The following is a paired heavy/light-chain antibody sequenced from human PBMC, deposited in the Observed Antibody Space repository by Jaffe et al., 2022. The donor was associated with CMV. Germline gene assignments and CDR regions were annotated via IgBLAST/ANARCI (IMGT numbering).Light chain of an antibody. Sequence: QSVLTQPPSASGTPGQRVTISCSGSSSNIGSNTVNWYQQLPGTAPKLLIYSNNQRPSGVPDRFSGSKSGTSASLAISGLQSEDEADYYCAAWDDSLNGFNWVFGGGTKLTVL. CDR3: AAWDDSLNGFNWV. CDR2: SNN. CDR1: SSNIGSNT. V-gene: IGLV1-44*01. J-gene: IGLJ3*02.
Heavy chain of an antibody. CDR3: AKDKCGGDCYSPPDYYYYYGMDV. CDR1: GFTFSSYG. D-gene: IGHD2-21*02. J-gene: IGHJ6*02. CDR2: ISYDGSNK. Sequence: QVQLVESGGGVVQPGRSLRLSCAASGFTFSSYGMHWVRQAPGKGLEWVAVISYDGSNKYYADSVKGRFTISRDNSKNTLYLQMNSLRAEDTAVYYCAKDKCGGDCYSPPDYYYYYGMDVWGQGTTVTVSS. V-gene: IGHV3-30*18.